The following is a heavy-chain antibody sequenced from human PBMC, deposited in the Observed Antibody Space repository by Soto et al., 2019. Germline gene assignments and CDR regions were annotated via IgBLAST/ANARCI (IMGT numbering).Heavy chain of an antibody. D-gene: IGHD3-22*01. V-gene: IGHV4-39*01. CDR3: AREYYYDSAGFDY. CDR2: IYYSGST. CDR1: VGSISSRSYY. Sequence: QLQLQESGPGLVKPSETLSLTCTVSVGSISSRSYYWGWIRQPPGKGLEWIGSIYYSGSTYYNPSLKSRVAISVDPSKNQFALKLSSVTAADTAVYYCAREYYYDSAGFDYWGQGTLVTVSS. J-gene: IGHJ4*02.